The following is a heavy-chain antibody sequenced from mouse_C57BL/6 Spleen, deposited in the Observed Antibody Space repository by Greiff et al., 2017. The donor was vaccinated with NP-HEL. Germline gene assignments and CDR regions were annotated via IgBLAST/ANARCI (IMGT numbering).Heavy chain of an antibody. V-gene: IGHV5-17*01. J-gene: IGHJ3*01. D-gene: IGHD1-1*01. CDR3: ARSYYYGSSQAWFAY. Sequence: EVQGVESGGGLVKPGGSLKLSCAASGFTFSDYGMHWVRQAPEKGLEWVAYISSGSSTIYYADTVKGRFTISRDNAKNTLFLQMTSLRSEDTAMYYCARSYYYGSSQAWFAYWGQGTLVTVSA. CDR1: GFTFSDYG. CDR2: ISSGSSTI.